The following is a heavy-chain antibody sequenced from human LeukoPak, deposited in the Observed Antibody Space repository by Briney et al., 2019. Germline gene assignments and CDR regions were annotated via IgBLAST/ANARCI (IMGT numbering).Heavy chain of an antibody. CDR3: AGGASSSWYSLWKF. J-gene: IGHJ4*02. Sequence: SETLSLTCNVSGSSISSYYWSWIRQPPGEGLEWIGYFYHSGGTNYNPSLKGRATISVDTSKNEVSLKLRSVTAADTAVYYCAGGASSSWYSLWKFWGQGTLVTVSS. D-gene: IGHD6-13*01. V-gene: IGHV4-59*01. CDR2: FYHSGGT. CDR1: GSSISSYY.